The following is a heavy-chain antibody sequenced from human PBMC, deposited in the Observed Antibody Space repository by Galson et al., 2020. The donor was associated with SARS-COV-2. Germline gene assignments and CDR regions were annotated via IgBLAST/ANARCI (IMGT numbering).Heavy chain of an antibody. CDR3: ASGYCSGGSCYSQDWYFDL. CDR1: GFTFSSYG. CDR2: ISYDGSNK. V-gene: IGHV3-30*03. J-gene: IGHJ2*01. Sequence: GGSLRLSCAASGFTFSSYGMHWVRQAPGKGLEWVAVISYDGSNKYYADSVKGRFTISRDNSKNTLYLQMNSLRAEDTAVYYCASGYCSGGSCYSQDWYFDLWGRGTLVTVSS. D-gene: IGHD2-15*01.